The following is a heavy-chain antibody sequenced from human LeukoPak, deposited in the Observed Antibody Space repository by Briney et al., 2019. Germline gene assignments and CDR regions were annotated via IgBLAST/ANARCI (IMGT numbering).Heavy chain of an antibody. D-gene: IGHD3-10*01. CDR2: IYYSGST. Sequence: PSETLSLTCIVSGGSISTYYWSWIRQPPGKGLEWIGYIYYSGSTNYNPSLKSRVTISVDTSKNQFSLKLSSVTAADTAVYYCARAMGSYYGSGSYVDIWGQGTMVTVSS. V-gene: IGHV4-59*08. CDR3: ARAMGSYYGSGSYVDI. CDR1: GGSISTYY. J-gene: IGHJ3*02.